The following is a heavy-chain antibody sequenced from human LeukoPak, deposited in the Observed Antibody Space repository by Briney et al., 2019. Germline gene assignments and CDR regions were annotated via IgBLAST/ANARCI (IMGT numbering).Heavy chain of an antibody. CDR3: VREGEGPLSKDFDY. J-gene: IGHJ4*02. D-gene: IGHD2/OR15-2a*01. V-gene: IGHV1-2*02. CDR2: IGPHSTFT. Sequence: ASVRVSCKSSGFTLTDHYIHWVRQGPGQGLEWIGYIGPHSTFTSSPQEFQGRVAMTRDASMSTAYMELTRLTSDDTAVYYCVREGEGPLSKDFDYWGQGTLVTVSS. CDR1: GFTLTDHY.